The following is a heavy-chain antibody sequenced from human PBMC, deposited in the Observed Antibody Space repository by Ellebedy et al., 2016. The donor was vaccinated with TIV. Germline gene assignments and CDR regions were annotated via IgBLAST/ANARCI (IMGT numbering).Heavy chain of an antibody. V-gene: IGHV4-34*01. CDR3: ARDRVVVPAAMIGYYYYYYGMDV. CDR2: INHSGST. Sequence: SETLSLXXAVYGGSFSGYYWSWIRQPPGKGLEWIGEINHSGSTNYNPSLKSRVTISVDTSKNQFSLKLSSVTAADTAVYYCARDRVVVPAAMIGYYYYYYGMDVWGQGTTVTVSS. D-gene: IGHD2-2*01. J-gene: IGHJ6*02. CDR1: GGSFSGYY.